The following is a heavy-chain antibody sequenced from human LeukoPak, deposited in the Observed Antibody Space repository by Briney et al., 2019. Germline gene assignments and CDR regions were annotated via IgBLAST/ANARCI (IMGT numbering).Heavy chain of an antibody. Sequence: GGSLRLSCVASGFSFGKYWMSWVRQAPGKGLEWVANIKLDGSEKNYVDSVKGRFTISRDNTKNSLYLQMNSLRAEDTAVFYCARDVRGHGDYHFDYWGQGTLVTVSS. D-gene: IGHD4-17*01. CDR2: IKLDGSEK. J-gene: IGHJ4*02. CDR1: GFSFGKYW. CDR3: ARDVRGHGDYHFDY. V-gene: IGHV3-7*03.